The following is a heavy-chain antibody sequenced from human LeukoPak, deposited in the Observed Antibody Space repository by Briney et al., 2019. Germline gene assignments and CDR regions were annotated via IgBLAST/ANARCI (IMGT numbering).Heavy chain of an antibody. V-gene: IGHV3-7*01. J-gene: IGHJ5*02. CDR1: GFSLSSQW. CDR2: IKEDGSQK. CDR3: ARAFS. D-gene: IGHD3-16*01. Sequence: AGGSLRLSCAAFGFSLSSQWMSWVRQAPGKGPEWVANIKEDGSQKSYVDSVKGRFTISRDNAKNSLYLQMNSLRAEDTAVYYCARAFSWGQGTLVTVSS.